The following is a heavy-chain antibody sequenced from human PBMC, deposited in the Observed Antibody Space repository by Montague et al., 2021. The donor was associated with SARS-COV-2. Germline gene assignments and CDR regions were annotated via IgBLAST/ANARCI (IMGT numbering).Heavy chain of an antibody. J-gene: IGHJ4*02. Sequence: SETLSLTCTVSDGSFSSGVYEWWGWIRQPPGKGLRWIGSATYSGSTTYHPSLKHRVTLSVDTSGSQFYLRLHSVTATDTAVYYCAGNTRAGVIGNYFDPWGQGTLVTVSS. CDR1: DGSFSSGVYE. D-gene: IGHD2-21*01. CDR2: ATYSGST. CDR3: AGNTRAGVIGNYFDP. V-gene: IGHV4-39*01.